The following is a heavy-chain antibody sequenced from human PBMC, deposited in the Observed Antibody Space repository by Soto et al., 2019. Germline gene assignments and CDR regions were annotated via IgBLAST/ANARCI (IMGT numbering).Heavy chain of an antibody. J-gene: IGHJ3*02. Sequence: ASETLSLTCAVYGGSFSGYYWSWIRQPPGKGLEWIGEINHSGSTNYNPSLKSRVTISVDTSKNQFSLKLNSVTAADTAVYYCARLYYYDSSGPRAGAFDIWGQGTMVTVSS. CDR3: ARLYYYDSSGPRAGAFDI. CDR2: INHSGST. D-gene: IGHD3-22*01. CDR1: GGSFSGYY. V-gene: IGHV4-34*01.